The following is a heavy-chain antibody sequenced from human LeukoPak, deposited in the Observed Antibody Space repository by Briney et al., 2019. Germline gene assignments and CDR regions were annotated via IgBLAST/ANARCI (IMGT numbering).Heavy chain of an antibody. V-gene: IGHV3-23*01. CDR1: GFTFSSYA. CDR3: SKDYLSCYYDSRGYLK. J-gene: IGHJ4*02. CDR2: ISGSGGST. D-gene: IGHD3-22*01. Sequence: GGSLRLSCAASGFTFSSYAMSWVRQAPGKGLEWVSAISGSGGSTYYADSVKGRFTISRDNSKNTLYLQMNSLRAEDTAVYYCSKDYLSCYYDSRGYLKWGPGTLVTVSS.